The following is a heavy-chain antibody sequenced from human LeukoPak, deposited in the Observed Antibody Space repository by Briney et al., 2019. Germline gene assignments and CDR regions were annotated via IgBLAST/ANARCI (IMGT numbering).Heavy chain of an antibody. V-gene: IGHV1-18*04. Sequence: ASVKVSCKSSGYTFTGYYMHWVRQAPGQGVEWMGWISAYNGNTNYAQKLQGRVTMTTDTSTSTAYMELRSLRSDDTAVYYCARAGSFYYYYMDVWGKGTTVTVSS. J-gene: IGHJ6*03. CDR3: ARAGSFYYYYMDV. CDR1: GYTFTGYY. D-gene: IGHD2-15*01. CDR2: ISAYNGNT.